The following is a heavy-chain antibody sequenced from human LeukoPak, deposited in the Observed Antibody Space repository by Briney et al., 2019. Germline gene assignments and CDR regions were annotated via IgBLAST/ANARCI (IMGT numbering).Heavy chain of an antibody. J-gene: IGHJ6*04. V-gene: IGHV3-23*01. D-gene: IGHD3-10*02. Sequence: GGSLRLSCAASRFTFSSYAMSWVRQAPGKGLEWVSAISGSGGSTYYADSVKGRFTISRDNAKNSLYLQMNSLRAEDTAVYYCAELGITMIGGVWGKGTTVTISS. CDR1: RFTFSSYA. CDR2: ISGSGGST. CDR3: AELGITMIGGV.